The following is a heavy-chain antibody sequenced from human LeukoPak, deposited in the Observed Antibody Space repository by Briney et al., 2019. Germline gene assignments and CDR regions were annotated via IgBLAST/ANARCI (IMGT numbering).Heavy chain of an antibody. Sequence: SETLSLTCAVSGGSISSSNWWSWVRQPPGKGLEWIGEIYHSGSTNYNPSLKSRVTISVDTSKNQFSLKLSSVTAADTAVYYCARDSSGWYTWDYWGQGTLVTVSS. V-gene: IGHV4-4*02. CDR3: ARDSSGWYTWDY. D-gene: IGHD6-19*01. J-gene: IGHJ4*02. CDR2: IYHSGST. CDR1: GGSISSSNW.